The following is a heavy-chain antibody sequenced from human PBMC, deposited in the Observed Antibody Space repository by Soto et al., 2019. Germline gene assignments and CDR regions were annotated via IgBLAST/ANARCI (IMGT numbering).Heavy chain of an antibody. V-gene: IGHV4-61*01. J-gene: IGHJ6*02. Sequence: SETLSLTCTVSGGSVSSGSYYWSWIRQPPGKGLEWIGYIYYSGSTNYNPSLKSRVTISVDTPKNQFSLKLSSVTAADTAVYYCARDRAVAGTHYYYYGMDVWGQGTTVTVSS. CDR2: IYYSGST. D-gene: IGHD6-19*01. CDR3: ARDRAVAGTHYYYYGMDV. CDR1: GGSVSSGSYY.